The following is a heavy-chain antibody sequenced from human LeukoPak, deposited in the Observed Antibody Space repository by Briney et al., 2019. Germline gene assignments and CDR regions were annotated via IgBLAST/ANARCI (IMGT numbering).Heavy chain of an antibody. CDR1: GFTFSSYG. Sequence: PGRSLRLSCAASGFTFSSYGMHWVRQAPGKGLEWVAVISYDGSNKYYADSVKGRFTISRDNSKNTLYLQMNSLRAEDTAVYYCAKDLYSNPYYYYGMDVWGQGTTVTVSS. CDR3: AKDLYSNPYYYYGMDV. J-gene: IGHJ6*02. CDR2: ISYDGSNK. V-gene: IGHV3-30*18. D-gene: IGHD4-11*01.